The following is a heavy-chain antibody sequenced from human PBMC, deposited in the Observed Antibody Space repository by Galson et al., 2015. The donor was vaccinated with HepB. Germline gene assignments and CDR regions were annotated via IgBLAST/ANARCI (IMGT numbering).Heavy chain of an antibody. D-gene: IGHD6-6*01. CDR2: FDPEDGGT. CDR3: ATPVGRHNWFDP. V-gene: IGHV1-24*01. Sequence: SVKVSCKVSGYTLTELSMHWVRQAPGKGLEWMGGFDPEDGGTIYAQKFQGRVTMTEDTSTDTAYMELSSLRSEDTAVYYCATPVGRHNWFDPWGQGTLVTVSS. CDR1: GYTLTELS. J-gene: IGHJ5*02.